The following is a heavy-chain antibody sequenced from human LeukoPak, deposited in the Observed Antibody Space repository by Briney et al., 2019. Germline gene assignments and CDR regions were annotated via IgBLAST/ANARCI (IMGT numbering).Heavy chain of an antibody. CDR3: AGGKRVAAAPYYYYGMDV. CDR2: MNPNSGNT. D-gene: IGHD6-13*01. CDR1: GYTFISYD. V-gene: IGHV1-8*01. J-gene: IGHJ6*02. Sequence: ASVKVSCKASGYTFISYDINWVRQATGQGLEWMGWMNPNSGNTGYAQKFQGRVTMTRNTSISTAYMELSSLRSEDTAVYYCAGGKRVAAAPYYYYGMDVWGQGTTVTVSS.